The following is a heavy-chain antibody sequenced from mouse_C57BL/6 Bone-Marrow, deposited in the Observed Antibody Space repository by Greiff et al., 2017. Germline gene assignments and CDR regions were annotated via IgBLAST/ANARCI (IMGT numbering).Heavy chain of an antibody. CDR2: IYPGSGST. CDR1: GYTFTSYW. CDR3: ARPYYSNYWYVDV. Sequence: VQLQQPGAELVKPGASVKMSCKASGYTFTSYWITWVKQRPGQGLEWIGDIYPGSGSTNYNEKFKSKATLTVDTSSSTADMQLSSLTSEDSAVYYCARPYYSNYWYVDVWGTGTTVTVSS. D-gene: IGHD2-5*01. J-gene: IGHJ1*03. V-gene: IGHV1-55*01.